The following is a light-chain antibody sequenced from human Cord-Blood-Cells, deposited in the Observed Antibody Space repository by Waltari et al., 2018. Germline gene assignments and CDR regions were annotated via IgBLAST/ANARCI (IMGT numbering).Light chain of an antibody. CDR3: QQYGSSPPIT. CDR1: QSVSSSY. CDR2: GAS. Sequence: EIVLTQSPGTLSLSPGERATLSCRASQSVSSSYLAWYQQKPGQAPRILIYGASSRATGIPDRFSGSGSGTDFTLTISRLGPEDFEVYYCQQYGSSPPITFGQGTRLEIK. V-gene: IGKV3-20*01. J-gene: IGKJ5*01.